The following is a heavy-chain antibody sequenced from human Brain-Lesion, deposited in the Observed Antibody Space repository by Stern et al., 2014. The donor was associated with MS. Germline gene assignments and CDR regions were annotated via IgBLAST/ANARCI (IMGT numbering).Heavy chain of an antibody. V-gene: IGHV4-61*02. J-gene: IGHJ6*02. Sequence: SSGGYYWSWIRQPAGKGLEWIGRIFNSGSTRHNPSLKSRVTLSIDTSKNQFSLRLNSMTAADTAVYYCARGRVVPGFQYYATDVWGQGTTVIVSS. CDR1: SSGGYY. CDR2: IFNSGST. D-gene: IGHD2-2*01. CDR3: ARGRVVPGFQYYATDV.